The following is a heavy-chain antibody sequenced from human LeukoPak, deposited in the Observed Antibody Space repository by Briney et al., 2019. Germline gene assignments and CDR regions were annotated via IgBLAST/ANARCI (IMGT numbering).Heavy chain of an antibody. J-gene: IGHJ5*02. Sequence: GGSLRLSCAASGFTVSSKYMSWVRQAPGKGLEWVSVTFSGDDTYYADSVKGRFTISRGSSENTLYLQMNSLRAEDTAVYYCARDFGRGYCSTNNCYGWFDPWGQGTLVTVSS. D-gene: IGHD2-2*01. CDR1: GFTVSSKY. V-gene: IGHV3-66*01. CDR2: TFSGDDT. CDR3: ARDFGRGYCSTNNCYGWFDP.